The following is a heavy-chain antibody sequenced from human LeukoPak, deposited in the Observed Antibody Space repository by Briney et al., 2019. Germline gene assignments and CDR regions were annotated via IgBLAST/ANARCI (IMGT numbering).Heavy chain of an antibody. D-gene: IGHD4-11*01. CDR1: GFTLSTYW. V-gene: IGHV3-7*01. Sequence: GGSLRLSCAASGFTLSTYWMKWVRQAPGKGREWVASIKEDGSDKYYVDSVKGRFSISRDNAKNSLYLQMNSLRTEDTAVYYCAKGGHYNFDYWGQGTLVTVSS. CDR2: IKEDGSDK. J-gene: IGHJ4*02. CDR3: AKGGHYNFDY.